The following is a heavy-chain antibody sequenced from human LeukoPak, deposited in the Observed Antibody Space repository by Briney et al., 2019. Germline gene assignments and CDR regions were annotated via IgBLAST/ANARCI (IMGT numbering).Heavy chain of an antibody. CDR2: AHSSGGT. Sequence: GSLRLSCAASGFTGSHNYMSWVRQAPGKGLEWVSAAHSSGGTYYADSVKGRFTISRDTSKNTLYLQINSLSVEDTAVYYCIVSGDSNHWGQGTLVTVSS. CDR3: IVSGDSNH. D-gene: IGHD4-17*01. J-gene: IGHJ5*02. V-gene: IGHV3-53*01. CDR1: GFTGSHNY.